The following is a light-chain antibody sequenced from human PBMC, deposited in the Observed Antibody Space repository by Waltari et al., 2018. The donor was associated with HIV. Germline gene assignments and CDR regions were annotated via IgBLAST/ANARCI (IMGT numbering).Light chain of an antibody. CDR3: VLYMGSGISV. Sequence: QTVVTQEPSFSVSPGGTVKLTCVLSSGSVSTSYYPSWYQQTPGQAPRTLIYSTNTRSSGVPDRFSGSILGNKAALTITGAQADDESDYYCVLYMGSGISVFGGGTQLTVL. CDR1: SGSVSTSYY. CDR2: STN. V-gene: IGLV8-61*01. J-gene: IGLJ7*01.